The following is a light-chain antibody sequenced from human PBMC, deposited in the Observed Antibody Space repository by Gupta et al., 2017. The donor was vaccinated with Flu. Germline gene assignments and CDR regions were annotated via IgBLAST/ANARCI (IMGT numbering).Light chain of an antibody. J-gene: IGKJ1*01. Sequence: PSSLSASVGDRVTITCRASQSISSYLNWYQQKPGKAPKLLIYAASSLQSGVPSRFSGSGSGTDFTLTISSLQPEDFATYYCQQSYSNPWTFGQGTKVEIK. CDR3: QQSYSNPWT. CDR1: QSISSY. CDR2: AAS. V-gene: IGKV1-39*01.